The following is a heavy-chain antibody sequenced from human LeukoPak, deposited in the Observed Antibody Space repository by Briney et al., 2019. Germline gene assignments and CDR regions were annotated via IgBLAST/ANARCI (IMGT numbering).Heavy chain of an antibody. CDR2: ISPNSGGT. V-gene: IGHV1-2*04. CDR1: GYTFTDYY. Sequence: ASVKVSCKASGYTFTDYYIHWVRQAPGQGLEWMGWISPNSGGTNYAQRFQGWVTMTRDTSISTVYMEVSRLRSDDTAVYYCVRGYKEGSDFWGQGTLVIVSS. D-gene: IGHD5-12*01. J-gene: IGHJ4*02. CDR3: VRGYKEGSDF.